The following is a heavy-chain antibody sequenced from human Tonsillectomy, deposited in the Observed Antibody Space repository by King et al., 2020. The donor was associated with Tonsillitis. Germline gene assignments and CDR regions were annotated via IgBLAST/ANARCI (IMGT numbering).Heavy chain of an antibody. CDR2: TYYRSKWYN. D-gene: IGHD6-13*01. CDR3: ARDHPTYSSSWYAPGYFDL. Sequence: VQLQQSGPGLVKPSQTLSLTCAISGDSVSSNSAAWNWIRQSPSRGLEWLGRTYYRSKWYNDYAVSVKSRITINPDTSKNQFSLQLNSVTPEDTAVYYCARDHPTYSSSWYAPGYFDLWGRGTLVTVSS. CDR1: GDSVSSNSAA. V-gene: IGHV6-1*01. J-gene: IGHJ2*01.